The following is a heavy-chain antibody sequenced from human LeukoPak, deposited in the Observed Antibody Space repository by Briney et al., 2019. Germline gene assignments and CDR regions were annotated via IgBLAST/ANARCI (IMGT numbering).Heavy chain of an antibody. Sequence: ASVKVPCKASGYTFTGYAISWVRQAPGQGLEWMGWISTYNGNTNYAQNLQDRVTMTTDTSTSTAYMEPRSLRSDDTAVYYCARGYSYGYRDYFDFWGQGTLVTVSS. CDR3: ARGYSYGYRDYFDF. J-gene: IGHJ4*02. V-gene: IGHV1-18*01. CDR2: ISTYNGNT. CDR1: GYTFTGYA. D-gene: IGHD5-18*01.